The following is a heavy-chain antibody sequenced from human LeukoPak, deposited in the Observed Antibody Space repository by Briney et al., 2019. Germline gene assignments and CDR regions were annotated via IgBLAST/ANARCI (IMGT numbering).Heavy chain of an antibody. CDR1: GFTFSSNY. D-gene: IGHD3-16*02. V-gene: IGHV3-53*01. Sequence: PGGSLRLSCAASGFTFSSNYMSWVRQAPGKGLEWVSVIYSNGDTYYSDSVKGRFTISRDNSKNKVYLQMSSLRVEDTAVYYCARIPYHYGIWGRGTLVTVSS. J-gene: IGHJ4*02. CDR3: ARIPYHYGI. CDR2: IYSNGDT.